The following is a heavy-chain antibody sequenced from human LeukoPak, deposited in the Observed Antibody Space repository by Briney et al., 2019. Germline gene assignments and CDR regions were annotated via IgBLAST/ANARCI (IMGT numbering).Heavy chain of an antibody. CDR1: GGSISSSSYY. CDR3: ARESPGDYGLDY. V-gene: IGHV4-39*07. Sequence: SETLSLTCTVSGGSISSSSYYWRWIRQPPGKGLEWNRSIYYSGSTYYNPSLKSRVTISVDTYKNQFSLKLRSVTAADTAVYYCARESPGDYGLDYWGQGTLVTVSS. CDR2: IYYSGST. D-gene: IGHD4-17*01. J-gene: IGHJ4*02.